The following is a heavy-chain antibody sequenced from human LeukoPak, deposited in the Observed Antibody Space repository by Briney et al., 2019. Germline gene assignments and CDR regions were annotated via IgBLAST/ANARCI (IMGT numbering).Heavy chain of an antibody. D-gene: IGHD5-24*01. V-gene: IGHV3-30*02. CDR2: IRFDGSNK. CDR3: AKVKNGSGDYYYMDV. J-gene: IGHJ6*03. Sequence: GGSLRLSCAASGFTFSGYGMHWVRQAPGKGLEWVAFIRFDGSNKYCADSVKGRFTISRDNSKNTLYLQMNSLRAEDTAVYFCAKVKNGSGDYYYMDVWGKGTTVTVSS. CDR1: GFTFSGYG.